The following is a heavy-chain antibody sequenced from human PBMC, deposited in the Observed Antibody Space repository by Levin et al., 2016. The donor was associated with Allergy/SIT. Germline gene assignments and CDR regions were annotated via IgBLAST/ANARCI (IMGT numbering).Heavy chain of an antibody. J-gene: IGHJ6*02. D-gene: IGHD2-15*01. Sequence: WIRQPPGKGLEWIGYIYYSGSTNYNPSLKSRVTISVDTSKNQFSLKLSSVTAADTAVYYCARGYCSGGSCYSSYYYGMDVWGQGTTVTVSS. CDR2: IYYSGST. CDR3: ARGYCSGGSCYSSYYYGMDV. V-gene: IGHV4-59*01.